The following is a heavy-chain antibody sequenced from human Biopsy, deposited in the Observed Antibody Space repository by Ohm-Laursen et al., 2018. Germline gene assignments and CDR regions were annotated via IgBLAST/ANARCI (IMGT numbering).Heavy chain of an antibody. Sequence: LSLTCSVSGGSISRYYWSWIRQPPGKGLEWIGYIYYSGSTNYNPSLKSRVTISVDTSKNQFSLRLSSVTAADTAVYYCARHPTHRIQQIDYWGQGTLVTVSS. CDR3: ARHPTHRIQQIDY. CDR1: GGSISRYY. V-gene: IGHV4-59*08. J-gene: IGHJ4*02. D-gene: IGHD5-18*01. CDR2: IYYSGST.